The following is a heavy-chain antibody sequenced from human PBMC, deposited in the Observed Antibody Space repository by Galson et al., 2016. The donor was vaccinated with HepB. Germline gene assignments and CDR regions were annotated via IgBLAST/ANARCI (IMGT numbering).Heavy chain of an antibody. J-gene: IGHJ4*02. CDR3: AKGAHQLHLPLDF. CDR1: GFTFGDYG. Sequence: SLRLSCAASGFTFGDYGMSWVRQLPGAGLEWVSTISGNSGGAYYAASVLRRFTISRDNSKSMLYLEMNSLRADDTAVYYCAKGAHQLHLPLDFWGQGAQVTVSS. D-gene: IGHD2-2*01. V-gene: IGHV3-23*01. CDR2: ISGNSGGA.